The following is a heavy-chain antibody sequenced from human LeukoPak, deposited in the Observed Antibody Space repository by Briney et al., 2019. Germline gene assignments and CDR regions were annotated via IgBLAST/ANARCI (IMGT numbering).Heavy chain of an antibody. D-gene: IGHD6-13*01. CDR1: GGSISSGSYY. CDR2: LYTSGST. Sequence: SQTLSLTCTVSGGSISSGSYYWSWIRQPAGKGLEWIGRLYTSGSTNYNPSLKSRVTISVDTSKNQFSLKLSSVTAADTAVYYCARAWQQLEYDAFDIWGQGTMVTVSS. V-gene: IGHV4-61*02. CDR3: ARAWQQLEYDAFDI. J-gene: IGHJ3*02.